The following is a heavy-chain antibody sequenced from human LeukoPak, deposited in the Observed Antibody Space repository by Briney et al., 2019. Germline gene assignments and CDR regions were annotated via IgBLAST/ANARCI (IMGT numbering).Heavy chain of an antibody. CDR1: GGSISSSNR. Sequence: SGTLSLTCAVSGGSISSSNRWSWVRQPPGKGLEWIGEIYHSGSTNYNPSLKSRVTISVDKSKNQFSLKLSSVTAADTAVYYCARTTRNAPGWFDPWGQGTLVTVSS. J-gene: IGHJ5*02. CDR3: ARTTRNAPGWFDP. D-gene: IGHD1-1*01. V-gene: IGHV4-4*02. CDR2: IYHSGST.